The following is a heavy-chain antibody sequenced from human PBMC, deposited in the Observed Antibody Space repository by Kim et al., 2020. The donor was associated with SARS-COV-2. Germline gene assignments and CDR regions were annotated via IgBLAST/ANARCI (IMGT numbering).Heavy chain of an antibody. J-gene: IGHJ2*01. CDR3: ARAGPRGWYFDL. V-gene: IGHV4-39*01. D-gene: IGHD3-10*01. Sequence: YSNPSLKSRVTLSVDTSKNQYSLNLRSVTAADTAVYYCARAGPRGWYFDLWGRGTLVTVSS.